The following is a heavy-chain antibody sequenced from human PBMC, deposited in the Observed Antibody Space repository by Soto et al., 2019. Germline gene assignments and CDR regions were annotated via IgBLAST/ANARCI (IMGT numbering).Heavy chain of an antibody. CDR1: GFTFSSHG. D-gene: IGHD3-22*01. CDR3: AKVHYYDSSGYYYIDY. V-gene: IGHV3-30*18. Sequence: QVPLVESGGGVVQPGRSLRLSCAASGFTFSSHGMHWVRQAPGKGLEWVALLAYDGNTKYYADSVKGRFTISRDTSKNTLYLQLNSLRPEDTAVYYCAKVHYYDSSGYYYIDYWGQGTLVTVSS. J-gene: IGHJ4*02. CDR2: LAYDGNTK.